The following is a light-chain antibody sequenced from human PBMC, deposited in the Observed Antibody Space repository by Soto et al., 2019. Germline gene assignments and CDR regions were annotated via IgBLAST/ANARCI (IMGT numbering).Light chain of an antibody. CDR1: SSDIGGYNS. CDR3: TAFSANRVYL. V-gene: IGLV2-8*01. J-gene: IGLJ1*01. Sequence: QSALTQPPSASGSPGQSVTISCTGTSSDIGGYNSVSWYQQHPGKAPRLLIHGVHNRSPGISGRFSASKSGLTASLTISGLQAEDEADYYCTAFSANRVYLFGPGTKVTVL. CDR2: GVH.